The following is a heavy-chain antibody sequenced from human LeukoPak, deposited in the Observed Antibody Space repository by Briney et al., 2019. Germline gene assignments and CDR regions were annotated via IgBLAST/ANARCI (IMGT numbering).Heavy chain of an antibody. J-gene: IGHJ3*01. CDR1: GFIFKNHA. CDR3: AKFPSDDSSGHDGFDV. CDR2: TSGSGETK. Sequence: GGSLRLSCAASGFIFKNHAMSWVRQAPGKGLEWVSATSGSGETKFYADSVKGRFTISRDNSKDTLYLQMNSLRAEDTAIYYCAKFPSDDSSGHDGFDVWGQGTSVTVST. V-gene: IGHV3-23*01. D-gene: IGHD3-22*01.